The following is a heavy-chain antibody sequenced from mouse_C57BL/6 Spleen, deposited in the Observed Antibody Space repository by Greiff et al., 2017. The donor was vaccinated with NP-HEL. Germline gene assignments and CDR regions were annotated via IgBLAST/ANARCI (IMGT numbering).Heavy chain of an antibody. J-gene: IGHJ2*01. D-gene: IGHD1-1*02. Sequence: DVQLQESGGGLVKPGGSLKLSCAASGFTFSDYGMHWVRQAPEKGLEWVAYISSGSSTIYYADTVKGRFTISRDNAKNTLFLQMTSLRSEDTAMYYCARGIGWLTYVDYGGKGTTLTDAS. CDR1: GFTFSDYG. CDR2: ISSGSSTI. CDR3: ARGIGWLTYVDY. V-gene: IGHV5-17*01.